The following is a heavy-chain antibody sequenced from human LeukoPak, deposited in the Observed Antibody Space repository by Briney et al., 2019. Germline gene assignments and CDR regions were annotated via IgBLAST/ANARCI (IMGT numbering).Heavy chain of an antibody. Sequence: SETLSLTCAVSGGSISSGGYSWSWIRQPPGKGLEWIGYIYYSGSTNYNPSLKSRLTISVDTSKNQFSLKLSSVTATDTAVYYCASLTTVTQGYFDSWGQGTLVTVSS. V-gene: IGHV4-61*08. CDR2: IYYSGST. J-gene: IGHJ4*02. D-gene: IGHD4-17*01. CDR3: ASLTTVTQGYFDS. CDR1: GGSISSGGYS.